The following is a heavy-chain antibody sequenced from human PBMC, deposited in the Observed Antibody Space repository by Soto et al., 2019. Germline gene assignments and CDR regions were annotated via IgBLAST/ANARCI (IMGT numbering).Heavy chain of an antibody. CDR3: VNDIGYGDYAEFEC. Sequence: EVQLLESGGGLVQPGGSLRLSCAASGFTFSTYAMSWVRQAPGKGLEWVTTISGRGSTTYYADSVKGRFTASRDNSKNTLYLQMNSLRAEDTAVYYCVNDIGYGDYAEFECWGQGTLVTVSS. D-gene: IGHD4-17*01. V-gene: IGHV3-23*01. J-gene: IGHJ4*02. CDR2: ISGRGSTT. CDR1: GFTFSTYA.